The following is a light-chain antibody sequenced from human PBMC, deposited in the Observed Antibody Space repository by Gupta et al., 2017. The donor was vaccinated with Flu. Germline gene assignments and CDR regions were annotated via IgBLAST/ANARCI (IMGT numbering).Light chain of an antibody. V-gene: IGLV2-18*02. Sequence: QSALPHPPSVSGSPGQSVTISCTGTSSDVGNYNRVSWYQQSPGTAPKLMIYEVSNRASGVPDRFSGSKSGNTASLTISGLQAEDEADFYCSSYTTSSTYVFGTGTKVTVL. J-gene: IGLJ1*01. CDR1: SSDVGNYNR. CDR2: EVS. CDR3: SSYTTSSTYV.